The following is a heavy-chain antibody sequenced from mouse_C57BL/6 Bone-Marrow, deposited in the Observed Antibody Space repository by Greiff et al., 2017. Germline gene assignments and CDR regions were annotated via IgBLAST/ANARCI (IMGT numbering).Heavy chain of an antibody. CDR3: ARTSCPPCYFDV. Sequence: EVQLQQSGPELVKPGASVKISCKASGYSFTGYYMNWVKQSPEKSLEWIGEINPSTGGTTYNQKFKAKATLTVDKSSSTAYVQLKSLTSEDSAVYYCARTSCPPCYFDVWGTGTTVTVSS. V-gene: IGHV1-42*01. CDR2: INPSTGGT. J-gene: IGHJ1*03. D-gene: IGHD1-1*01. CDR1: GYSFTGYY.